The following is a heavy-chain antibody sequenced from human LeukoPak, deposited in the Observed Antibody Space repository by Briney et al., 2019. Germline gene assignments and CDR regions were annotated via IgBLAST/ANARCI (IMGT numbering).Heavy chain of an antibody. V-gene: IGHV3-33*01. CDR2: IWYDGSSK. D-gene: IGHD2/OR15-2a*01. CDR3: AREGPRGNSQFDY. Sequence: GGSLRLSCAASGFTFSSYGMHWVRQAPGKGLEWVALIWYDGSSKYYADSVKGRLTISRDNSKNTLYLQMNSLRAEDTAVYYCAREGPRGNSQFDYWGQGTLVTVSS. J-gene: IGHJ4*02. CDR1: GFTFSSYG.